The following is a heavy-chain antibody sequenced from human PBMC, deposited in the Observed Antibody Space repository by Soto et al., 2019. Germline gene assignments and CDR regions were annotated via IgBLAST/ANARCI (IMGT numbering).Heavy chain of an antibody. CDR3: TTDPPDNARYYDFWSGYYAREEWYYYMDV. D-gene: IGHD3-3*01. CDR1: GFTFSNAW. J-gene: IGHJ6*03. Sequence: GGSLRLSCAASGFTFSNAWMSWVRQAPGKGLEWVGRIKSKTDGGTTDYAAPVKGRFTISRDDSKNTLYLQMNSLKTEDTAVYYCTTDPPDNARYYDFWSGYYAREEWYYYMDVWGKGTTVTVSS. CDR2: IKSKTDGGTT. V-gene: IGHV3-15*01.